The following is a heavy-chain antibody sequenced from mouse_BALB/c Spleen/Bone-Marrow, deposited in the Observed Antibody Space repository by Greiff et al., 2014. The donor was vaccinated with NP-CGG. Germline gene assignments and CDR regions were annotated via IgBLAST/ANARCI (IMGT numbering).Heavy chain of an antibody. CDR1: GYTFTSYW. Sequence: QVQLQQSGAELVRPGASVKLSCKASGYTFTSYWINWVKQRPGQGLEWIGNIYPSDSYTNYNQKFKDKATLTVDKSSSTAYMQLSSPTSEDSAVYYCTRPGYFYGSGPYAMDYWGQGTSVTASS. CDR3: TRPGYFYGSGPYAMDY. CDR2: IYPSDSYT. D-gene: IGHD1-1*01. J-gene: IGHJ4*01. V-gene: IGHV1-69*02.